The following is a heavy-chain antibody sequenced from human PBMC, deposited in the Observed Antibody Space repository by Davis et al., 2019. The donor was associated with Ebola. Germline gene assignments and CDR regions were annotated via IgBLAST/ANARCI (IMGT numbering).Heavy chain of an antibody. V-gene: IGHV3-73*01. D-gene: IGHD2-15*01. CDR1: GFTFSGSA. Sequence: GGSLRLSCAASGFTFSGSAMHWVRQASGKGLEWVGRIRSKANSYATAYAASVKGRFTISRDDSKNTAYLQMNSLKTEDTAVYYCATDRGYCSGGSCYPRTYGMDVWGQGTTVTVSS. CDR3: ATDRGYCSGGSCYPRTYGMDV. J-gene: IGHJ6*02. CDR2: IRSKANSYAT.